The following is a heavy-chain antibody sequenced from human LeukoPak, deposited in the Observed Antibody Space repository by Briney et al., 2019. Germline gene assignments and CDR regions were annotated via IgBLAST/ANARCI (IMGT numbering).Heavy chain of an antibody. J-gene: IGHJ4*02. D-gene: IGHD1-26*01. Sequence: GGSLRLSCAASGFAFSIYWMTWVRQAPGKGLEWVANIKEDGSEKYYVDSVKGRFTISRDNAKTSLYLQMNSLRTEDTAVYYCASGRGGSYWGQGTLVTVSS. CDR2: IKEDGSEK. CDR3: ASGRGGSY. V-gene: IGHV3-7*01. CDR1: GFAFSIYW.